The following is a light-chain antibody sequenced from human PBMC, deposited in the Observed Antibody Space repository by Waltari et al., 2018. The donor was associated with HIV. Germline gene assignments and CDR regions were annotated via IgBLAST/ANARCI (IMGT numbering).Light chain of an antibody. CDR2: DKS. Sequence: QSVLTQPPSVSAAAGQKVTISCSGSSSTIGTNSVAWYQQVPGTAPKLLIYDKSSRFPAISGRFSGSQSGTSATLCISGLQTGDEADYYCAAWDNKLSGAVFGGGTKLTVL. CDR3: AAWDNKLSGAV. V-gene: IGLV1-51*01. CDR1: SSTIGTNS. J-gene: IGLJ2*01.